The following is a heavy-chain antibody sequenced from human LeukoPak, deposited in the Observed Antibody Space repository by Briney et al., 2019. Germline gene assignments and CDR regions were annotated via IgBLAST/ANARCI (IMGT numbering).Heavy chain of an antibody. D-gene: IGHD3-22*01. CDR3: ARVTYDSSGYWGLLYFDY. Sequence: GGSLRLSCAASGFTFSSYSMNWVRQAPGKGLEWVSYISSSSSTIYYADSVKGRFTISRDNAKNSLYLQMNSLRAEDTAVYYCARVTYDSSGYWGLLYFDYWGQGTLVTVSS. V-gene: IGHV3-48*04. CDR2: ISSSSSTI. CDR1: GFTFSSYS. J-gene: IGHJ4*02.